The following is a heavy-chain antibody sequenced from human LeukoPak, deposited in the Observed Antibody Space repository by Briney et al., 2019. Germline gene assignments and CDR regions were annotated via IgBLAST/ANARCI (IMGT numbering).Heavy chain of an antibody. CDR1: GYSFTNYW. V-gene: IGHV5-51*01. J-gene: IGHJ4*02. CDR3: ARLGLETYSGSGYYYFDY. CDR2: IYPGDSDT. D-gene: IGHD3-22*01. Sequence: GESLKISCKGSGYSFTNYWIGWGRQMPGKGLEWMGTIYPGDSDTRYRPSFQGQVTISADKSISTAYLQWSSLKASDTAMYYCARLGLETYSGSGYYYFDYWGQGALVTVSS.